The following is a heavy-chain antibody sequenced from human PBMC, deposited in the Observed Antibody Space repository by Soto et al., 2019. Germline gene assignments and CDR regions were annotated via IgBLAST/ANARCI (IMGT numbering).Heavy chain of an antibody. CDR2: IYYTGTA. Sequence: QLQLQESGPGLVRPSESLSLTCTVSGGSISGSDYYWGWVRQPPGKGLDWIGNIYYTGTAYYSPSLKSRVTISVATSKIQFYLNLRSVTAADTAVYYCVDMRGLWLPRDWGQGTLVTVSS. CDR3: VDMRGLWLPRD. V-gene: IGHV4-39*01. J-gene: IGHJ4*02. D-gene: IGHD6-19*01. CDR1: GGSISGSDYY.